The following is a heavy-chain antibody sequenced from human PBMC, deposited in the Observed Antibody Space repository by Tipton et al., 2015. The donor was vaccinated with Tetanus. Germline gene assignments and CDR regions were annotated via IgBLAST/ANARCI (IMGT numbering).Heavy chain of an antibody. J-gene: IGHJ5*02. CDR3: ARDVGEFSSGYLSSWFDP. Sequence: RSLRLSCAASGFTFYSYGMRWVRQAPGKGLEWVAVISYDGRNKYYAHSVKGRFTISRDNSKNTLYLQMNSLRAEDTAVYYCARDVGEFSSGYLSSWFDPWGQGTLVTVSS. V-gene: IGHV3-30*03. CDR1: GFTFYSYG. CDR2: ISYDGRNK. D-gene: IGHD3-3*01.